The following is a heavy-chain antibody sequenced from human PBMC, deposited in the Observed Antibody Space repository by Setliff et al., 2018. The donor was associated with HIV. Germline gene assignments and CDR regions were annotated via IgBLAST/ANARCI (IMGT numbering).Heavy chain of an antibody. D-gene: IGHD1-26*01. Sequence: SETLSLTCTVSSGSISSSSYYWGWIRQPPGKGLEWIGSIYYSGSTYYNPSLKSRVTISVDTSKNQFSLKLTSVTAADTAVYYCARHERLSGSYWGGGDYWGQGTLVTVSS. J-gene: IGHJ4*02. CDR3: ARHERLSGSYWGGGDY. CDR1: SGSISSSSYY. V-gene: IGHV4-39*01. CDR2: IYYSGST.